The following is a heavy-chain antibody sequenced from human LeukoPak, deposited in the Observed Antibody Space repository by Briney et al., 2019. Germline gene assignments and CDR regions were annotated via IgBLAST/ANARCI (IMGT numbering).Heavy chain of an antibody. CDR2: ISAYNGNT. D-gene: IGHD3-22*01. V-gene: IGHV1-18*01. J-gene: IGHJ6*03. CDR1: GYTFTSYG. CDR3: ARPLHYYDSSGYYPPYYYYYMDV. Sequence: GASVTVSCKASGYTFTSYGISWVRQAPGQGLEWMGWISAYNGNTNYAQKLQGRVTMTTDTSTSTAYMELRSLRSDDTAVYYCARPLHYYDSSGYYPPYYYYYMDVWGKGTTVTVSS.